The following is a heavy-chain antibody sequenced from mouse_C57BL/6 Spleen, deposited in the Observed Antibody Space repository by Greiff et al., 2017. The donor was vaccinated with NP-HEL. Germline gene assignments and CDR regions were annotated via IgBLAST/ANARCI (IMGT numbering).Heavy chain of an antibody. Sequence: VQLQQPGAELVKPGASVKMSCKASGYTFTSYWITWVKQRPGQGLEWIGDIYPGSGSTNYNEKFKSKATLTVDTSSSTAYMQLSSLTSEDSAVYYCYYYGSSSYYFDYWGQGTTLTVSS. V-gene: IGHV1-55*01. D-gene: IGHD1-1*01. CDR1: GYTFTSYW. J-gene: IGHJ2*01. CDR3: YYYGSSSYYFDY. CDR2: IYPGSGST.